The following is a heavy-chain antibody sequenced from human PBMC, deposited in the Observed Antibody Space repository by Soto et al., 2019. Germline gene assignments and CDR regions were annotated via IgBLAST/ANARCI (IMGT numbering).Heavy chain of an antibody. D-gene: IGHD1-26*01. J-gene: IGHJ3*02. CDR3: AKGGADLGERSRYDGFDI. Sequence: PGGSLRLSCAASGFTFSSYGMHWVRQAPGKGLEWVAVISYDGSNKYYADSVKGRFTISRDNSKNTLYLQMNSLRAEDTAVYYCAKGGADLGERSRYDGFDIWGQGTMVTVSS. V-gene: IGHV3-30*18. CDR1: GFTFSSYG. CDR2: ISYDGSNK.